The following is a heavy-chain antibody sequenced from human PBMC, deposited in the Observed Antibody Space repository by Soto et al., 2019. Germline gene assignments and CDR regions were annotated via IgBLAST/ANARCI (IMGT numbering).Heavy chain of an antibody. Sequence: GASVKVSCKASGGTFSSYAISWVRQAPGQGLEWMGGIIPIFGTANYAQKFQGRVTITADESTSTAYMELSSLRSEDTAVYYCARERDCISTSCYAAVWGQGTTVTVS. CDR3: ARERDCISTSCYAAV. D-gene: IGHD2-2*01. V-gene: IGHV1-69*13. J-gene: IGHJ6*02. CDR2: IIPIFGTA. CDR1: GGTFSSYA.